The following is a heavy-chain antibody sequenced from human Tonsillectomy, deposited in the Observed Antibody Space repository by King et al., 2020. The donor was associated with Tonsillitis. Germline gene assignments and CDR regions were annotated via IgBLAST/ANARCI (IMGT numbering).Heavy chain of an antibody. D-gene: IGHD2-8*02. V-gene: IGHV3-23*04. J-gene: IGHJ3*02. Sequence: VQLVESGGGLVQPGASLRLSCAASGFTFTSSAMNWVRQAPGKGLEWVSGVSRSGGSTYYAESVEGRFTISRDSSKNTLYLQMNSLRAEDTALYYCAKPTTGGFNDAFDIWGQGKMVTAPS. CDR2: VSRSGGST. CDR3: AKPTTGGFNDAFDI. CDR1: GFTFTSSA.